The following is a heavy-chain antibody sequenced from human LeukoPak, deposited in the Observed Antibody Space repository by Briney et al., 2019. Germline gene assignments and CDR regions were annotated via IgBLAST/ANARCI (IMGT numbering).Heavy chain of an antibody. CDR3: ARVEITGSYYFDY. CDR1: GGSISSYY. J-gene: IGHJ4*02. CDR2: IYYSGST. V-gene: IGHV4-39*07. D-gene: IGHD1-20*01. Sequence: PSETLSLTCTVSGGSISSYYWGWIRQPPGKGLEWIGSIYYSGSTYYNPSLKSRVTISVDTSKNQFSLKLSSVTAADTAVYYCARVEITGSYYFDYWGQGTLVTVSS.